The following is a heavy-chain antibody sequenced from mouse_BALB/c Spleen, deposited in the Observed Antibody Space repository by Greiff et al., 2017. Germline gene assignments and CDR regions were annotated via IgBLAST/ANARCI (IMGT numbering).Heavy chain of an antibody. CDR2: ISYDGSN. CDR3: ARGDYDGVDY. D-gene: IGHD2-4*01. Sequence: GSGTCLVKPSPVLSPPCPFPGLLLPRWFFLNLIRQVPGNKLEWMGYISYDGSNNYNPSLKNRISITRDTSKNQFFLKLNSVTTEDTATYYCARGDYDGVDYWGQGTTLTVSS. V-gene: IGHV3-6*02. J-gene: IGHJ2*01. CDR1: GLLLPRWFF.